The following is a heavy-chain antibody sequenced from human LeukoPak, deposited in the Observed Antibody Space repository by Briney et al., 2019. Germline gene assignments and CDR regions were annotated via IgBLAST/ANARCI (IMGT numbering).Heavy chain of an antibody. CDR2: INHSGST. D-gene: IGHD6-19*01. J-gene: IGHJ4*02. V-gene: IGHV4-34*01. CDR3: ARDSGSGTYY. Sequence: SETLSLTCAVYGGSFSGYYWSWIRQPLGKGLEWIGEINHSGSTNYNPSLKSRVTISVDTSKNQFFLKLSSVTAADTAVYYCARDSGSGTYYWGQGTLVTVSS. CDR1: GGSFSGYY.